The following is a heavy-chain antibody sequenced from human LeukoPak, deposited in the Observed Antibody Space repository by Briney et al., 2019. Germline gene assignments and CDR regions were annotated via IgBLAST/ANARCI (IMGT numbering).Heavy chain of an antibody. CDR1: GYTFTSYD. V-gene: IGHV1-8*01. J-gene: IGHJ5*02. D-gene: IGHD3-22*01. Sequence: ASVNVSCKASGYTFTSYDINWVRQATGQGLEWMGWMKPNSGNTGYAQKFEGRVTMTRNTSISTAYMELSSLRSEDTAVYYCARRYYYYYDSSGYYYSWFDPWGQGTLVTVSS. CDR2: MKPNSGNT. CDR3: ARRYYYYYDSSGYYYSWFDP.